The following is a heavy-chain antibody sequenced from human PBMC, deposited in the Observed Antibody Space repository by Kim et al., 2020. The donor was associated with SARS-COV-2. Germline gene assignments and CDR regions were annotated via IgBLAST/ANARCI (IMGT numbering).Heavy chain of an antibody. Sequence: QKFQGRVTMTRNTSISTAYMELSSLRSEDTAVYYCARVYATNYYYYGMDVWGQGTTVTVSS. J-gene: IGHJ6*02. D-gene: IGHD1-1*01. V-gene: IGHV1-8*01. CDR3: ARVYATNYYYYGMDV.